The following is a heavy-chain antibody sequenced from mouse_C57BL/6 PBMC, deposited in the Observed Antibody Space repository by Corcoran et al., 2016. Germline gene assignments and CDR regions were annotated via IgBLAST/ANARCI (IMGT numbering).Heavy chain of an antibody. CDR1: SYSFTDYH. J-gene: IGHJ3*01. D-gene: IGHD1-1*01. V-gene: IGHV1-39*01. CDR2: INPNYGTT. CDR3: ARGQAVSTTERMAY. Sequence: PLQPSGPELVKPGAAVKISCKAPSYSFTDYHRKWVKQSNGKSLEWIGVINPNYGTTSYNQKFKGKDTLTVDQSSSTAYMQLNSLTSEDSAVYDCARGQAVSTTERMAYWGQGTLVTVS.